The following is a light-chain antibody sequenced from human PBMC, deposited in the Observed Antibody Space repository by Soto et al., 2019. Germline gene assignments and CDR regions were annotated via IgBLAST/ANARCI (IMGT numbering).Light chain of an antibody. V-gene: IGKV3-15*01. CDR2: GAS. CDR1: QSISTK. Sequence: IVMTQSPATLSVSPGERATLSCRASQSISTKLAWYQQKPGQAPRLLIYGASTRATSFPARFSGSGSGTDFTLTISSLQSEDFAVYYCQQYNNWPWTFGQGTQLDIK. CDR3: QQYNNWPWT. J-gene: IGKJ1*01.